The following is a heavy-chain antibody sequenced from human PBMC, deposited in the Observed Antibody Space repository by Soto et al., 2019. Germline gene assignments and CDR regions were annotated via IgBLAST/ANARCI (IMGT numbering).Heavy chain of an antibody. J-gene: IGHJ6*02. V-gene: IGHV3-74*03. Sequence: GGSLRLSCTASGLSFSNTWMHWVRQAPGKGLVWVSHINSDGSTTTYADSVKGRFTISRDNTKNTVYLQMNSLRADDTAVYHCAKNSAVVLTAMAGLDVWGQGTTVTVSS. CDR2: INSDGSTT. CDR3: AKNSAVVLTAMAGLDV. CDR1: GLSFSNTW. D-gene: IGHD2-21*02.